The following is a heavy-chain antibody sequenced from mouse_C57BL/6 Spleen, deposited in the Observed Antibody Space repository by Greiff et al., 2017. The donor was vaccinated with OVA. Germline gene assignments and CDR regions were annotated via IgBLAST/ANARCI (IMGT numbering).Heavy chain of an antibody. D-gene: IGHD1-1*01. Sequence: EVQLVESGGGLVQPGGSMKLSCVASGFTFSNYWMNWVRQSPEQGLEWVAQIRFKSDNYATHYAESVKGRFTISSDNSKSIVYLQMNNLRAEDAGIYYYTVYYGSSWFDYWGQGTTLTVSS. V-gene: IGHV6-3*01. CDR1: GFTFSNYW. J-gene: IGHJ2*01. CDR2: IRFKSDNYAT. CDR3: TVYYGSSWFDY.